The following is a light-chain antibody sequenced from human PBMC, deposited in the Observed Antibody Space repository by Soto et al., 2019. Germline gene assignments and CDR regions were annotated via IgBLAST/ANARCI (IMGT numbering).Light chain of an antibody. V-gene: IGLV2-14*03. J-gene: IGLJ2*01. CDR2: NVS. CDR1: SSDVGTYNF. Sequence: QSALTQPASVSASPGQSIIISCTGTSSDVGTYNFVSWYQQHPGKAPKLMIYNVSNRPSGVSDRFSGSKSGNTASLTISGLQAEDEAEYYCSSYTSTNTRVVFGGGTQLTVL. CDR3: SSYTSTNTRVV.